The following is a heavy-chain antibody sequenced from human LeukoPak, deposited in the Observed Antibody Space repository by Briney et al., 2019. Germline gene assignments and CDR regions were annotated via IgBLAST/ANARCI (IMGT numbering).Heavy chain of an antibody. CDR2: IRSKAYGGRT. J-gene: IGHJ4*02. CDR3: TTDHDILTGYYPFDY. CDR1: GFTFGDYA. Sequence: GGSLRLSCTASGFTFGDYAMSWFRQAPGKGLEWVGFIRSKAYGGRTEYAASVKGRFTISRDDSKSIAYLQMNSLKTEDTAVYYCTTDHDILTGYYPFDYWGQGTLVTVSS. D-gene: IGHD3-9*01. V-gene: IGHV3-49*03.